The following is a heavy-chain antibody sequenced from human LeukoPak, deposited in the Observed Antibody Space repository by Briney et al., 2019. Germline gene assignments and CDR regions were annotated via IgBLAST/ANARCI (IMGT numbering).Heavy chain of an antibody. V-gene: IGHV3-30*02. J-gene: IGHJ5*02. CDR2: VWSDGGIK. CDR1: GFTFSNYG. CDR3: ASFNHTRYYDFWSGSWFDP. Sequence: PGGSLRLSCAASGFTFSNYGMHWVRQAPGKGLEWVAFVWSDGGIKYYADSVKGRFTISRDNSKNTLHLQMNSLRAEDTAVYHCASFNHTRYYDFWSGSWFDPWGQGTLVTVSS. D-gene: IGHD3-3*01.